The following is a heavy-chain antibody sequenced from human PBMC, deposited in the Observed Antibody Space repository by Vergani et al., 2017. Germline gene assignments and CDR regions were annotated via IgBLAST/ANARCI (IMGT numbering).Heavy chain of an antibody. V-gene: IGHV3-11*04. CDR1: GFKFSDHY. CDR3: AKNPCISTTRPYYAMFV. Sequence: LEESGGGSVKPGGSLRLSCAASGFKFSDHYMSWIRQAPGKGLEWVSHISPGASTVSYTDSVTGRFTVSRDNDNNSLTLDMTTLRVEDTAVYYCAKNPCISTTRPYYAMFVWCQGTTVTVSS. D-gene: IGHD1-26*01. CDR2: ISPGASTV. J-gene: IGHJ6*02.